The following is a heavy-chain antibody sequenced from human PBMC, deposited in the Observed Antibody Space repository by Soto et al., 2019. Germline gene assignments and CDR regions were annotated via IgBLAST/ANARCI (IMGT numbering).Heavy chain of an antibody. CDR2: TSGSGATT. D-gene: IGHD1-1*01. V-gene: IGHV3-23*01. CDR1: GFTFSSYA. CDR3: AKGTANDPRVYDY. J-gene: IGHJ4*02. Sequence: GGSLRLSCSASGFTFSSYAMSWVRQAPGRGLEWVSATSGSGATTFYADSVRGRFTMSRDNSRTTLSLQMNSLRAEDTAMYYCAKGTANDPRVYDYWGQGTLVTVSS.